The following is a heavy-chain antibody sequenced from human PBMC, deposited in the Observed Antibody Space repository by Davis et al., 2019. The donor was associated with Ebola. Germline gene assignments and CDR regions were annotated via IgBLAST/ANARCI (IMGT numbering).Heavy chain of an antibody. V-gene: IGHV1-18*04. CDR3: ARSDYYYYGMDV. J-gene: IGHJ6*02. Sequence: AASVKVSCMASGYTFTSSGMSWVRQAPGQGLEWMGWISAYNGNTNYAQKLQGRVTMTTDTSTSTAYMELRSLRSDDTAVYYCARSDYYYYGMDVWGQGTTVTVSS. CDR2: ISAYNGNT. CDR1: GYTFTSSG.